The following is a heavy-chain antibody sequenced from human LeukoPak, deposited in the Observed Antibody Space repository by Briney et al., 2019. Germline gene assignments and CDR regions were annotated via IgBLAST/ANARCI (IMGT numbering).Heavy chain of an antibody. Sequence: ASVKVSCQASGYTFTSYAMNWVRQAPGQGLEWMGWINTNTGNPTYAQGFTGRFVFSLDTSVSTAYLQISSLKAEDTAVYYCARRPYSGSYYARYRGFDPWGQGTLVTVSS. CDR1: GYTFTSYA. CDR2: INTNTGNP. CDR3: ARRPYSGSYYARYRGFDP. V-gene: IGHV7-4-1*02. D-gene: IGHD1-26*01. J-gene: IGHJ5*02.